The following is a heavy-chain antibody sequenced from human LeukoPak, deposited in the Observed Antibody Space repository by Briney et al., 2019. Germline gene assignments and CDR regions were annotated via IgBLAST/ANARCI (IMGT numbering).Heavy chain of an antibody. Sequence: SQTLSLTCAISGDSVSNNDAAWNWIRQSPTRGLEWLGMTYYRSKWYNDYAVSVKSRITINPDTSKNQFSLQLNSVTPEDTAVYYCAGGRLGNYYFDYWGQGTLVTVSS. CDR3: AGGRLGNYYFDY. J-gene: IGHJ4*02. D-gene: IGHD7-27*01. V-gene: IGHV6-1*01. CDR2: TYYRSKWYN. CDR1: GDSVSNNDAA.